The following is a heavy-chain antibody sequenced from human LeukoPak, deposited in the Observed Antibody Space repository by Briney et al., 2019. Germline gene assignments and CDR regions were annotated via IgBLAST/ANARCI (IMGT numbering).Heavy chain of an antibody. CDR3: ARAENDYGDYYFDY. J-gene: IGHJ4*02. CDR2: ISSSSSYI. V-gene: IGHV3-21*01. D-gene: IGHD4-17*01. Sequence: GGSLRLSCAASGFTFSSYEMNWVRQAPGKGLEWVSSISSSSSYIYYADSVKGRFTISRDNAKNSLYLQMNSLRAEDTAVYYCARAENDYGDYYFDYWGQGTLVTVSS. CDR1: GFTFSSYE.